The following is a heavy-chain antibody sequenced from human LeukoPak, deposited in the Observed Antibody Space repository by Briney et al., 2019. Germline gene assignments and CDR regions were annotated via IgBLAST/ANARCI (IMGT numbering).Heavy chain of an antibody. CDR1: GGSISSGGYF. Sequence: ASETLSLTCAVSGGSISSGGYFWSWIQQPPGKGLEWIGYIYHSGSTNYNPSLKSRVTISVDRSKNQFSLKLSSVTAADTAVYYCARAVPVYCSRSTCYGDRDAFDIWGQGTMVTVSS. CDR3: ARAVPVYCSRSTCYGDRDAFDI. CDR2: IYHSGST. J-gene: IGHJ3*02. D-gene: IGHD2-2*01. V-gene: IGHV4-30-2*01.